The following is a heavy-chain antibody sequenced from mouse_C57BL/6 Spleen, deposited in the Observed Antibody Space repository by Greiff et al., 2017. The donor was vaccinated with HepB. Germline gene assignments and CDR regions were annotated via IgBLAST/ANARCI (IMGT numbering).Heavy chain of an antibody. D-gene: IGHD1-1*01. CDR2: ISDGGSYT. CDR3: ARGNYYGSRLYYFDY. J-gene: IGHJ2*01. V-gene: IGHV5-4*03. CDR1: GFTFSSYA. Sequence: EVMLVESGGGLVKPGGSLKLSCAASGFTFSSYAMSWVRQTPEKRLEWVATISDGGSYTYYPDNVKGRFTISRDNAKNNLYLQMSHLKSEDTAMYYCARGNYYGSRLYYFDYWGQGTTLTVSS.